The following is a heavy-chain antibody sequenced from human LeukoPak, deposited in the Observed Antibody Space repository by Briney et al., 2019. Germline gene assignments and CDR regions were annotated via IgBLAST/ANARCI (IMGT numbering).Heavy chain of an antibody. CDR2: IHYSGST. Sequence: PSETLSLTCTVSGGSISSNSYYWGWIRQRPGKGLEWIGSIHYSGSTYYNPSLKSRVTMSVDTSKNQFSLKLRSVTAADTAVYYCARGEYSSSWRAIFDWWGQGTLVTVSS. D-gene: IGHD6-13*01. V-gene: IGHV4-39*07. J-gene: IGHJ4*02. CDR3: ARGEYSSSWRAIFDW. CDR1: GGSISSNSYY.